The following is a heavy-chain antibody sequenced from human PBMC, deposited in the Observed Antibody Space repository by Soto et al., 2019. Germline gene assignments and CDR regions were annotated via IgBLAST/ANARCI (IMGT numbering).Heavy chain of an antibody. J-gene: IGHJ4*02. CDR3: ARLQWLLFDY. CDR2: INHSGNT. V-gene: IGHV4-34*01. D-gene: IGHD6-19*01. Sequence: PSETLSLTCAVYGGSFSGYYWSWIRQPPGKGLEWIGEINHSGNTNYNPSLKSRVTISVDTSKNQFSLKLSSVTAADTAVYYCARLQWLLFDYWGQGTLVTVSS. CDR1: GGSFSGYY.